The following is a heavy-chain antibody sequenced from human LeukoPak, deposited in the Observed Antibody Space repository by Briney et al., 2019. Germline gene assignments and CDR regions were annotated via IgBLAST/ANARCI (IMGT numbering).Heavy chain of an antibody. CDR2: ISYDGSNK. D-gene: IGHD6-19*01. CDR1: GFTFSSYA. J-gene: IGHJ4*02. Sequence: PGGSLRLSCAASGFTFSSYAMHWVRQAPGKGLEWVAVISYDGSNKYYADSVKGRFTISRDNSKNTLYLQMNSLRAEDTAVYYCARPYSGYRSGWYDYWGQGTLVTVSS. V-gene: IGHV3-30-3*01. CDR3: ARPYSGYRSGWYDY.